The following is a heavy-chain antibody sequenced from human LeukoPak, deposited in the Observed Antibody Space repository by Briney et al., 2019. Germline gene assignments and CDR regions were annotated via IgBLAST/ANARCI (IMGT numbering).Heavy chain of an antibody. CDR2: ISYDGSNK. D-gene: IGHD2-15*01. CDR3: ARVQVAAHARVENYGMDV. CDR1: GFTFSSYA. J-gene: IGHJ6*02. Sequence: GRSLRLSCAASGFTFSSYAMHWVRQAPGKGLEWVAVISYDGSNKYYADSVKGRFTISRDNSKNTLYLQMNGLRAEDTAVYYCARVQVAAHARVENYGMDVWGQGTTVTVSS. V-gene: IGHV3-30*04.